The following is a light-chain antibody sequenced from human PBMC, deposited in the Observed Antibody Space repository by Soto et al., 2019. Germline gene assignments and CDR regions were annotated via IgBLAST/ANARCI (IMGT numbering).Light chain of an antibody. J-gene: IGLJ1*01. V-gene: IGLV2-14*01. CDR2: DVS. CDR3: SSYTSSSTPHV. CDR1: SSDVGGYNY. Sequence: SVLTQPASLSGSPGQSITISCTGNSSDVGGYNYVSWYQQHPGKAPKLMIYDVSNRPSGVSNRFSGSKSGNTASLTISGLQAEDEADYCCSSYTSSSTPHVFGTGTKVTVL.